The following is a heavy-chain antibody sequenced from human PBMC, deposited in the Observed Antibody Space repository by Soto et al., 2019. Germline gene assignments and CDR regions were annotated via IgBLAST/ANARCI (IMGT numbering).Heavy chain of an antibody. CDR3: ARGRAVWYDSSGYYLDY. CDR1: GFTFSSQE. J-gene: IGHJ4*02. Sequence: EVQLLGSGGGSAQPGGSLRLSCAASGFTFSSQEMTWVRQAPGKGLEWVSGITRDGGRTYYADSVKGRFTISRDNSKNTLYLQMNSLRAEDTAVYYCARGRAVWYDSSGYYLDYWGQGTLVTVSS. V-gene: IGHV3-23*01. D-gene: IGHD3-22*01. CDR2: ITRDGGRT.